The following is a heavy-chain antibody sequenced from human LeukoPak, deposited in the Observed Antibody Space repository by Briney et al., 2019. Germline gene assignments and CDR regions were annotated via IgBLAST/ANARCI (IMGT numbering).Heavy chain of an antibody. J-gene: IGHJ5*02. Sequence: ASVKVSCKASGYTFTCYYMHWVRQAPGQGLEWMGRINPDSGGTNYAQKFQGRVTMTRDTSISTAYMDLSRLRSDDTAVYYCAREPATMVRGVLLGRFDPWGQGTLVTVSS. D-gene: IGHD3-10*01. CDR1: GYTFTCYY. V-gene: IGHV1-2*06. CDR2: INPDSGGT. CDR3: AREPATMVRGVLLGRFDP.